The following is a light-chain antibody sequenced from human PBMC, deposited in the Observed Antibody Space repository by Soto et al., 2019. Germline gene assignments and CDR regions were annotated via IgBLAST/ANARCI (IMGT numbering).Light chain of an antibody. CDR1: SSNIGAGYD. CDR2: GNS. Sequence: QSVLTQPPSVSGAPGQMVTISCTGSSSNIGAGYDVHWYQQLPGTAPKLLIYGNSNRPSGVPDRFSGSKSGTSASLAITGLQAEDEADYYCQSYDSSLSGVVFVGGTKLTVL. CDR3: QSYDSSLSGVV. V-gene: IGLV1-40*01. J-gene: IGLJ2*01.